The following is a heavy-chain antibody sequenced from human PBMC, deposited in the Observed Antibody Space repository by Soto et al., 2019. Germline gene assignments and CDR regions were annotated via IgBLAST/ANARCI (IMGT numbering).Heavy chain of an antibody. CDR1: GDSMSTYY. V-gene: IGHV4-59*01. J-gene: IGHJ4*02. CDR3: ARDLFGGYCLDY. Sequence: SETLSLTCTASGDSMSTYYWNWIRQPPGKGLEWIGYIYSSGSANYNPSLESRVTIAIDTSKNQFSLKLTSVTAADTAVYYCARDLFGGYCLDYWGQGALVTVSS. CDR2: IYSSGSA. D-gene: IGHD5-12*01.